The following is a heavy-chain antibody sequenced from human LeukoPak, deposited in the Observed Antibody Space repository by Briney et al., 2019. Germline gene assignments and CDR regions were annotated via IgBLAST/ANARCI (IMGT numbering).Heavy chain of an antibody. V-gene: IGHV3-23*01. CDR3: AKGHASSGSYADY. Sequence: GGSLRLSCAASGFTFSNYAMTWVRQAPGKGLEWVSTIYGSGDGTYYADSVKGRFTISRDNSKNTLYVQMNSLRAEDTAVYYCAKGHASSGSYADYWGQGTLVTVSS. CDR2: IYGSGDGT. D-gene: IGHD1-26*01. J-gene: IGHJ4*02. CDR1: GFTFSNYA.